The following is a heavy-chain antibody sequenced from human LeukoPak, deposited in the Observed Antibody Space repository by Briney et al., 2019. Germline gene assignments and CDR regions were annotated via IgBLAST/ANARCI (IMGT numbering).Heavy chain of an antibody. D-gene: IGHD6-19*01. CDR1: GFTFSSYA. CDR2: ISYDGSNK. V-gene: IGHV3-30-3*01. J-gene: IGHJ4*02. CDR3: ARDLHLIAVAGGFDY. Sequence: GGSLRLSCAASGFTFSSYAMHWVRQAPGKGLEWVAVISYDGSNKYYADSVKGRFTISRDNSKNTLYLQMNSLRAEDTAVYYCARDLHLIAVAGGFDYWGQGTLVTVSS.